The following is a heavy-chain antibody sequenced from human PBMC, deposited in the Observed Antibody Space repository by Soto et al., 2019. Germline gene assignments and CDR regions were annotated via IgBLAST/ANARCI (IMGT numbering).Heavy chain of an antibody. Sequence: GESLKISCAASGFTFSSYAMHWVRQAPGKGLEWVAVISYDGSNKYYADSVKGRFTISRDNAKNSLYLQMNSLRAEDTAVYYCARDQYYDFWSGYYTDYYYGMDVWGQGTTVTVSS. D-gene: IGHD3-3*01. CDR1: GFTFSSYA. V-gene: IGHV3-30-3*01. CDR2: ISYDGSNK. J-gene: IGHJ6*02. CDR3: ARDQYYDFWSGYYTDYYYGMDV.